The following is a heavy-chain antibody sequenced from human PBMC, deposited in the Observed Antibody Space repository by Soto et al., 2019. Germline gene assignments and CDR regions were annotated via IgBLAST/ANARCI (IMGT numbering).Heavy chain of an antibody. Sequence: QVQLVQSGAEVKKPGASVKASCKTSGYTFTSYAMHWVRQAPGQRLEWMGWINAGTGNTKYSQKFQGRVTITGDTSASTAYMELSSLRSEDTAVYYCARGPNPYYFDYWGQGTLVTVSS. J-gene: IGHJ4*02. CDR2: INAGTGNT. CDR3: ARGPNPYYFDY. CDR1: GYTFTSYA. V-gene: IGHV1-3*01.